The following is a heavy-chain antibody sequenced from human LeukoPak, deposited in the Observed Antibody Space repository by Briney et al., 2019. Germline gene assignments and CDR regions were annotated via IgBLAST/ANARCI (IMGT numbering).Heavy chain of an antibody. D-gene: IGHD3-16*01. CDR3: ARDWGGFDY. CDR1: GFTLSSYW. J-gene: IGHJ4*02. Sequence: GGSLRLSCAASGFTLSSYWMSWVRQAPGKGLEWVANIKQDGSEKYYVDSVKGRFTISRDNAKNSLYLQMNSLRAEDTAVYYCARDWGGFDYWGQGTLVTVSS. V-gene: IGHV3-7*01. CDR2: IKQDGSEK.